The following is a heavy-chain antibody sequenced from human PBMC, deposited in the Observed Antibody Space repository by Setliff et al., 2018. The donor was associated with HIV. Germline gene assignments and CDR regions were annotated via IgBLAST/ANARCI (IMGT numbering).Heavy chain of an antibody. V-gene: IGHV4-34*01. Sequence: PSETLSLTCAVYGGSFSGYYWSWIRQTPGKGLEWIGEINHSGSTNYNPSLKSRVTISVDTSKKQVSLQLKSVIAADTAVYYCARGYSSGWTGYFDYWGQGTLVTV. CDR3: ARGYSSGWTGYFDY. J-gene: IGHJ4*02. CDR2: INHSGST. CDR1: GGSFSGYY. D-gene: IGHD6-19*01.